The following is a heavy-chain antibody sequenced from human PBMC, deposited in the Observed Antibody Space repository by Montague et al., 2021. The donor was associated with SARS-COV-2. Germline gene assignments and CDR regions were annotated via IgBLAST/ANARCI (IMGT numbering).Heavy chain of an antibody. CDR2: LYRIGSV. J-gene: IGHJ6*02. D-gene: IGHD3-10*01. CDR3: VRGAEEAHFAMDV. Sequence: SETLSLTCIVSGGFISDSYYWAWIRQAPGKGLVWLGSLYRIGSVYSNPSLKSRVSISVDKSKNHFSLRLTSATAAETAVYYCVRGAEEAHFAMDVWGQGTTVTVSS. V-gene: IGHV4-39*02. CDR1: GGFISDSYY.